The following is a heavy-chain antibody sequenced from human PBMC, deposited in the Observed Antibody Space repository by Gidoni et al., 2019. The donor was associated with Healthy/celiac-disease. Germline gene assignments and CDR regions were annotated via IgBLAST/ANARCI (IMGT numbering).Heavy chain of an antibody. J-gene: IGHJ4*02. CDR3: ARMGQLVGGWFDY. D-gene: IGHD6-6*01. Sequence: QVQLQESGPGLVKPSETLSLTCPVSGGSISSYYWSWIRPPPGKGLEWIGYIYYSGSTNYNPSLKRRVTISVDTSKNQFSLKLSSVTAADTAVYYCARMGQLVGGWFDYWGQGTLVTVSS. CDR2: IYYSGST. V-gene: IGHV4-59*08. CDR1: GGSISSYY.